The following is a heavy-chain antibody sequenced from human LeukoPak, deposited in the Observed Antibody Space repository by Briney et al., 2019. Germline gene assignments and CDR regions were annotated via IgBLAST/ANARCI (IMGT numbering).Heavy chain of an antibody. Sequence: GGSLRLSCAASGFTFSNYWMHWVRQTPGEGLVCVSLIKGDGSSTTYADSVKGRFTISRDNAKNTVYLQMNSLRAEDTAVYYCARGNYHAMDVWGRGTTVTVSS. CDR1: GFTFSNYW. CDR2: IKGDGSST. CDR3: ARGNYHAMDV. J-gene: IGHJ6*02. V-gene: IGHV3-74*01.